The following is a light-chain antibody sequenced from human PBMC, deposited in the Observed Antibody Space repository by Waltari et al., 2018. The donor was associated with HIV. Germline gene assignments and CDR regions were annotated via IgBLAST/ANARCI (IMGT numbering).Light chain of an antibody. Sequence: QSVLTQPPSVSGAPGQRVTISCTGSSSNIGADYAVHWYQQLPGTAPKPLIYGYNNRPSWVPDRFSGSKSGTSASLAITGLQAEDEADYYCQSYDSSLSAVLFGGGTKLTVL. CDR2: GYN. J-gene: IGLJ2*01. CDR3: QSYDSSLSAVL. CDR1: SSNIGADYA. V-gene: IGLV1-40*01.